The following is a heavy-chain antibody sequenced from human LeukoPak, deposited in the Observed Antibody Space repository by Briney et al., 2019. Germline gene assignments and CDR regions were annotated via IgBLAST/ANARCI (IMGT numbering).Heavy chain of an antibody. D-gene: IGHD3-10*01. CDR1: GGSFSGYY. Sequence: SETLSLACAVYGGSFSGYYWTWIRQSPGRGLEWIGEVHYSGSATYNPSLKSRVTISVDTSINQFSLKMNSVTAADTAVYYCARGQWFRAFWSRGTPVTVSS. CDR2: VHYSGSA. V-gene: IGHV4-34*01. CDR3: ARGQWFRAF. J-gene: IGHJ4*02.